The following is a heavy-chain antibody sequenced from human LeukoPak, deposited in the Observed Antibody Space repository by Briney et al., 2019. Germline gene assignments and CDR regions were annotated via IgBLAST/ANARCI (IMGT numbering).Heavy chain of an antibody. CDR1: GGTFSSYA. J-gene: IGHJ4*02. V-gene: IGHV1-69*04. CDR3: ARGTHYYDSSGYYIDY. Sequence: SVKVSCKASGGTFSSYAISWVRQAPGQGLEWMGRIIPILGIANYAQKFQGRVTITADKSTSTAYMELSSLRSEDTAVYYCARGTHYYDSSGYYIDYWGQGTLVTVSS. D-gene: IGHD3-22*01. CDR2: IIPILGIA.